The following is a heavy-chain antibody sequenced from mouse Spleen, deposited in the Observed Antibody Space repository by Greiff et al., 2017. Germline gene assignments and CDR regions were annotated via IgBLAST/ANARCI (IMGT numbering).Heavy chain of an antibody. CDR3: ARDNYGIFDY. Sequence: VKLQESGAELVKPGASVKISCKASGYAFSSYWMNWVKQRPGKGLEWIGQIYPGDGDTNYNGKFKGKATLTADKSSSTAYMQLSSLTSEDSAVYFCARDNYGIFDYWGQGTTLTVSS. D-gene: IGHD2-1*01. CDR2: IYPGDGDT. CDR1: GYAFSSYW. J-gene: IGHJ2*01. V-gene: IGHV1-80*01.